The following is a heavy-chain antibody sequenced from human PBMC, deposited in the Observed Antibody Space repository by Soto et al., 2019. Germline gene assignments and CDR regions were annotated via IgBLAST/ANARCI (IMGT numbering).Heavy chain of an antibody. J-gene: IGHJ4*02. CDR1: GFSLSTRGVG. D-gene: IGHD3-16*01. V-gene: IGHV2-5*02. CDR2: IYWDDAK. CDR3: APQGGGDRILDY. Sequence: QITLKESGPTLVKPTQTLTLTCNFSGFSLSTRGVGVGWIRQPPGKALEWLTLIYWDDAKEYSPSLRSRITTPKAHPTHPVALTMTDINTGDTAPSSRAPQGGGDRILDYWGQGTLVTVSS.